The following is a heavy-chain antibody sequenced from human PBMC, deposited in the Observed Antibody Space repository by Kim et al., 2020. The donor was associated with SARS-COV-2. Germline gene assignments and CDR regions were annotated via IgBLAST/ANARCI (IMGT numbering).Heavy chain of an antibody. Sequence: SLKGRLTLSRDNAKHSLYLQMNSLRDEDTAVYYCARDKGPYSSSWYSTVYWGQGTLVTVSS. D-gene: IGHD6-13*01. CDR3: ARDKGPYSSSWYSTVY. J-gene: IGHJ4*02. V-gene: IGHV3-48*02.